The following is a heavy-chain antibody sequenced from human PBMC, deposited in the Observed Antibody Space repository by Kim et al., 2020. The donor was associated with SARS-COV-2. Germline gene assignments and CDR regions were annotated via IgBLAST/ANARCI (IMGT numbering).Heavy chain of an antibody. CDR3: EGSSYFDWQFDY. Sequence: GGSLRLSCTVSGSTFSSYAMSWIRQAPGKGLERVSAISGSGSTYYAASVQGRFTISRDNSQNTLYLKMNSLRAEDTAVYYCEGSSYFDWQFDYWGQGMLVTVSS. CDR2: ISGSGST. D-gene: IGHD3-9*01. CDR1: GSTFSSYA. J-gene: IGHJ4*02. V-gene: IGHV3-23*01.